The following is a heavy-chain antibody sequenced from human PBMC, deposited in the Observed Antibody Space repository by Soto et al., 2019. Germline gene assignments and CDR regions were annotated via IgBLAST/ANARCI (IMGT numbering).Heavy chain of an antibody. Sequence: GGSLRLSCAASGFTFSSYAMSWVRQAPGKGLEWASAISGSGGSTYYADSVKGRFTISRDNSKNTLYLQMNSLRAEDTAVYYCAKDHPNCSGGSCYSYYYYGMDVWGQGTTVTVSS. CDR2: ISGSGGST. V-gene: IGHV3-23*01. J-gene: IGHJ6*02. D-gene: IGHD2-15*01. CDR3: AKDHPNCSGGSCYSYYYYGMDV. CDR1: GFTFSSYA.